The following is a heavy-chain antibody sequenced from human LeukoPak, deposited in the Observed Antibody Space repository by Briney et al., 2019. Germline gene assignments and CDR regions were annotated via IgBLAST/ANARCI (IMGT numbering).Heavy chain of an antibody. CDR1: GFTFSSYS. CDR3: ARGHCSGGSCYAPKYYFDY. V-gene: IGHV3-21*01. D-gene: IGHD2-15*01. J-gene: IGHJ4*02. Sequence: GGSLRLSCAASGFTFSSYSMNWVRQAPGEGLEWVSSISSSSSYIYYADSVKGRFTISRDNAKNSLYLQMNSLRAEDTAVYYCARGHCSGGSCYAPKYYFDYWGQGTLVTVSS. CDR2: ISSSSSYI.